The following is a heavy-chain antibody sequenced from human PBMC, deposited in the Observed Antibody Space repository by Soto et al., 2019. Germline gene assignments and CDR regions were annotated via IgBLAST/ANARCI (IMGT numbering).Heavy chain of an antibody. D-gene: IGHD3-3*01. CDR3: AREQLSRFLEWSVGSYYYYGMDV. CDR1: GYTFTSYG. CDR2: ISAYNGNT. J-gene: IGHJ6*01. V-gene: IGHV1-18*04. Sequence: ASVKVSCKASGYTFTSYGISWVRQAPGQGLEWMGWISAYNGNTNYAQKLQGRVTMTTDTSTSTAYMELRSMRSDDTDVYYCAREQLSRFLEWSVGSYYYYGMDVWGQGTTVTVSS.